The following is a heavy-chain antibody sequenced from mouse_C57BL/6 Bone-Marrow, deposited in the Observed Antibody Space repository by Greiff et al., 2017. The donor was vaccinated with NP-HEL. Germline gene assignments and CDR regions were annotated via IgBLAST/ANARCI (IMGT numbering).Heavy chain of an antibody. CDR3: ARSEAQANWFAY. J-gene: IGHJ3*01. CDR1: GYAFSSSW. D-gene: IGHD3-2*02. V-gene: IGHV1-82*01. CDR2: IYPGDGDT. Sequence: VKLMESGPELVKPGASVKISCKASGYAFSSSWMNWVKQRPGKGLEWIGRIYPGDGDTNYNGKFKGKATLTADKSSSTAYMQLSSLTSEDSAVYFCARSEAQANWFAYWGQGTLVTVSA.